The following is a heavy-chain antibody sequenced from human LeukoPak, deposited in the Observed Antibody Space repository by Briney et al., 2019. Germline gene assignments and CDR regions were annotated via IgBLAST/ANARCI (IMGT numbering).Heavy chain of an antibody. CDR1: GFTFSSYW. V-gene: IGHV3-74*01. J-gene: IGHJ4*02. D-gene: IGHD5-18*01. CDR2: INSDGSTT. Sequence: GGSLRLSCAASGFTFSSYWMHWVRQAPGKGLVWVSRINSDGSTTTYADSVKGRFTISRDNAKTTLYLQMNSLRAEDTAVYYCARDRGAYSYGTNFDYWGQGTLVTVSS. CDR3: ARDRGAYSYGTNFDY.